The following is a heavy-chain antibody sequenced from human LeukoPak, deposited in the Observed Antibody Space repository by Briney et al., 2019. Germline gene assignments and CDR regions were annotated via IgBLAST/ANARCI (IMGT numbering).Heavy chain of an antibody. Sequence: SETLSLTCTVSGGSISSGGYYWSWIRQHPGKGLERIGYIYYSGSTYYNPSLKSRVTISVDTSKNQFSLKLSSVTAADTAVYYCARLRYCSSTSCYTRLDYWGQGTLVTVSS. CDR3: ARLRYCSSTSCYTRLDY. D-gene: IGHD2-2*02. CDR1: GGSISSGGYY. V-gene: IGHV4-31*03. CDR2: IYYSGST. J-gene: IGHJ4*02.